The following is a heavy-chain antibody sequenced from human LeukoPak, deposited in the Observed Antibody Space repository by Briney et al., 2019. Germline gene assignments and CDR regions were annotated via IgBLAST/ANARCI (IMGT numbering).Heavy chain of an antibody. J-gene: IGHJ4*02. CDR3: AKDGYCSGGSCYLWYFDY. D-gene: IGHD2-15*01. Sequence: GGSLRLSCAASGFTFSSYAMRWVRQAPGKGLEWVSSISDSGGSTYYADSVKGRFTISRDNSKNTLYLQMNSLRAEDTAVYYCAKDGYCSGGSCYLWYFDYWGQGTLVTVSS. CDR1: GFTFSSYA. V-gene: IGHV3-23*01. CDR2: ISDSGGST.